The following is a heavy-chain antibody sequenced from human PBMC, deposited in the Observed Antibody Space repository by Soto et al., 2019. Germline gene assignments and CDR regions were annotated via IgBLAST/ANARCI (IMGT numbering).Heavy chain of an antibody. CDR2: IYYSGST. CDR1: GGSISSGGYY. CDR3: ARALRGRSGMDV. V-gene: IGHV4-31*03. D-gene: IGHD1-26*01. J-gene: IGHJ6*02. Sequence: NPSETLSLTCTVSGGSISSGGYYWSWIRQHPGKGLEWIGYIYYSGSTYYNPSLKSRVTISVETSKNQFSLKLSSVTAADTAVYYCARALRGRSGMDVWGQGTTVTVSS.